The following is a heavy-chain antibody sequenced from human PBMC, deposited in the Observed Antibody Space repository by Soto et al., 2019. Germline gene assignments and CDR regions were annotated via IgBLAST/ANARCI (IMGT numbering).Heavy chain of an antibody. V-gene: IGHV3-23*01. D-gene: IGHD3-9*01. CDR1: GFTFSSYA. J-gene: IGHJ4*02. CDR3: AKVTDYDILTGHEDFDY. Sequence: GGSLRLSCAASGFTFSSYAMSWVRQAPGKGLEWVSAISGSGGSTYYADSVEGRFTISRDNSKNTLYLQMNSLRAEDTAVYYCAKVTDYDILTGHEDFDYWGQGTLVTVSS. CDR2: ISGSGGST.